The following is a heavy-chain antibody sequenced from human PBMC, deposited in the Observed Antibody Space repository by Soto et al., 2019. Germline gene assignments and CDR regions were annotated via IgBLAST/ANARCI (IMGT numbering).Heavy chain of an antibody. J-gene: IGHJ5*02. CDR2: IYYSGRT. V-gene: IGHV4-31*03. Sequence: QVQLQESGPGLVKPSQTLSLTCTVSGGSISSGGYYWSWIRQHPGKGPEWIGYIYYSGRTYYNPSPKSXXTMSVDTSKNQFSLKLSSMTAADTAVYYCARSVDPWGQGTLVTVSS. CDR1: GGSISSGGYY. CDR3: ARSVDP.